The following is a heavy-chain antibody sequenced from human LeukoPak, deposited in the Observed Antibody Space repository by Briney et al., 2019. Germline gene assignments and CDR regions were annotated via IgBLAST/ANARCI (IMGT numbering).Heavy chain of an antibody. CDR1: GYSISSGYY. CDR2: IYHSGST. CDR3: ARWYSSSWPTDY. J-gene: IGHJ4*02. D-gene: IGHD6-13*01. Sequence: SETLSLTCTVSGYSISSGYYWGWIRQPPGKGLEWIGSIYHSGSTYYNPSLKSRVTISVDTSKNQFSLKLSSVTAADTAVYYCARWYSSSWPTDYWGQGTLVTVSS. V-gene: IGHV4-38-2*02.